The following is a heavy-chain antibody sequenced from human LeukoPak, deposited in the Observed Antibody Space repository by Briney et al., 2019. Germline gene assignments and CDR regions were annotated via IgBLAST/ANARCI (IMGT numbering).Heavy chain of an antibody. D-gene: IGHD3-22*01. CDR2: INWNGGST. V-gene: IGHV3-20*04. CDR3: ARDRKFSSGYYSDAFDI. Sequence: PGGSLRLSCAASGFTFDDYGMSWVRQAPGKGLEWVSGINWNGGSTGYADSVKGRFTISRDNAKNSLYLQMNSLRAEDTALYYCARDRKFSSGYYSDAFDIWGQGTMVTVSS. CDR1: GFTFDDYG. J-gene: IGHJ3*02.